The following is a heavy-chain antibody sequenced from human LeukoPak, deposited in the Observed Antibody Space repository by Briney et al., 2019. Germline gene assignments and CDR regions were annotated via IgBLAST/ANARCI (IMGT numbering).Heavy chain of an antibody. CDR2: INHSGST. D-gene: IGHD3-10*01. CDR1: GGSFSGYY. Sequence: SETLSPTCAVYGGSFSGYYWSWIRQPPGKGLEWIGEINHSGSTNYNPSLKSRVTISVDTSKNQFSLKLSSVTAADTAVYYCARGSRAIRVRYYYMDVWGKGTTVTVSS. V-gene: IGHV4-34*01. CDR3: ARGSRAIRVRYYYMDV. J-gene: IGHJ6*03.